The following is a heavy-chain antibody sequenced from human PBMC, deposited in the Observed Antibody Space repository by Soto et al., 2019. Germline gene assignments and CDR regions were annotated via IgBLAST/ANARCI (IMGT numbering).Heavy chain of an antibody. CDR2: TYYRSKWYN. D-gene: IGHD3-9*01. Sequence: SQTLSLTCAISGDSVSSNSAAWNWIRQSPSRGLEWLGRTYYRSKWYNDYAVSVKSRITINPDTSKNQFSLQLNSVTPEDTAVYYCARENHVLRYFDWLPGRDYYYGMDFWGQGTTVIVSS. J-gene: IGHJ6*02. V-gene: IGHV6-1*01. CDR1: GDSVSSNSAA. CDR3: ARENHVLRYFDWLPGRDYYYGMDF.